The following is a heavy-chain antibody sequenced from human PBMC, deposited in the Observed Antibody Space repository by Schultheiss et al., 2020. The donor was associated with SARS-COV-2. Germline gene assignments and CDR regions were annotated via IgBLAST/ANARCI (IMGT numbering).Heavy chain of an antibody. CDR1: GFPFSSYG. CDR3: ARGYDILTGHYMIDY. Sequence: GGSLRISCAASGFPFSSYGMHWVRQAPGKGLEWVAVISYDGSNEYYADSVKGRFTLSRDNSKNTLFLQMNSLRAEDTAVYYCARGYDILTGHYMIDYWGQGTLVTVSS. V-gene: IGHV3-33*01. CDR2: ISYDGSNE. D-gene: IGHD3-9*01. J-gene: IGHJ4*02.